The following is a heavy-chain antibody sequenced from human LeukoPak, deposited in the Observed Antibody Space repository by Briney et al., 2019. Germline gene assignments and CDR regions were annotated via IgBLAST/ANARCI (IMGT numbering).Heavy chain of an antibody. D-gene: IGHD3-22*01. V-gene: IGHV3-30*02. CDR2: IRYDGSNK. J-gene: IGHJ6*03. Sequence: PGGSLRLXCAASGFTFSSYGMHWVRQAPGKGLEWVAFIRYDGSNKYYADSVKGRFTISRDNSKNTLYLQMNSLRAEDTAVYYCAKVGYYDSSGYYYYYYYYMDVWGKGTTVTVSS. CDR1: GFTFSSYG. CDR3: AKVGYYDSSGYYYYYYYYMDV.